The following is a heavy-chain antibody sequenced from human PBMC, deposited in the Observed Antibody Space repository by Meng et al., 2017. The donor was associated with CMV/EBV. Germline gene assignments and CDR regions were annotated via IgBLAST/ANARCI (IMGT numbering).Heavy chain of an antibody. V-gene: IGHV1-18*04. CDR1: GYTFTGYY. Sequence: ASVKVSCKASGYTFTGYYMHWVRQAPGQGLEWMGWISAYNGNTNYAQKLQGRVTMTTDTSTSTAYMELRSLRSDDTAVYYCARVGPDSGSYSDDYWGQGTLVTVSS. CDR2: ISAYNGNT. D-gene: IGHD1-26*01. CDR3: ARVGPDSGSYSDDY. J-gene: IGHJ4*02.